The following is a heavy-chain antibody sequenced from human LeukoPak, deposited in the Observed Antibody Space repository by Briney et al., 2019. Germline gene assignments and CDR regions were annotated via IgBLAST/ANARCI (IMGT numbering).Heavy chain of an antibody. Sequence: AGGSLRLSCAASGFTFSSYAMYWVRQAPGKGLEWVAVISYDGSNKYYADSVKGRFTISRDNSKNTLYLQMNSLRAEDTAVYYCARDEQLFDYWGQGTLVTVSS. CDR2: ISYDGSNK. D-gene: IGHD6-13*01. V-gene: IGHV3-30*04. J-gene: IGHJ4*02. CDR3: ARDEQLFDY. CDR1: GFTFSSYA.